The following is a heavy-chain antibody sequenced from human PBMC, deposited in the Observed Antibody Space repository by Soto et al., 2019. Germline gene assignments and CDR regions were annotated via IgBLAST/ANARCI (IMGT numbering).Heavy chain of an antibody. J-gene: IGHJ6*02. D-gene: IGHD3-10*01. V-gene: IGHV1-69*13. Sequence: SVKVSCKASGGTFSSYAISWVRQAPGQGLEWVGGIIPIFGTANYAQKFQGRVTITADESTSTAYMELSSLRSEDTAVYYCARAEDYGSGSCRGYYYYYGMDVWGQGTTVTVSS. CDR2: IIPIFGTA. CDR3: ARAEDYGSGSCRGYYYYYGMDV. CDR1: GGTFSSYA.